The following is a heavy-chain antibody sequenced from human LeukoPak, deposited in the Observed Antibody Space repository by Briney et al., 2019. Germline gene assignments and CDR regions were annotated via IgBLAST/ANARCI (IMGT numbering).Heavy chain of an antibody. CDR3: ARDSGYELT. CDR2: IYTSGTT. D-gene: IGHD5-12*01. Sequence: EWFGRIYTSGTTTYPPSLKSRLTISVDTSKNQFSLKLSSVTAADTAVYYCARDSGYELTWGQGTLVTVSS. V-gene: IGHV4-4*07. J-gene: IGHJ5*02.